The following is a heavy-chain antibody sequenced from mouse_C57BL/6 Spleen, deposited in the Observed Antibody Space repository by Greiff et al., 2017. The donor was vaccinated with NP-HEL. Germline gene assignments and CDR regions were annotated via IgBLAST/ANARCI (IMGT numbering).Heavy chain of an antibody. CDR2: IYPGSGNT. D-gene: IGHD3-2*02. CDR3: ARDSSGYYAMDY. J-gene: IGHJ4*01. V-gene: IGHV1-76*01. CDR1: GYTFTDYY. Sequence: QVQLKESGAELVRPGASVKLSCKASGYTFTDYYINWVKQRPGQGLEWIARIYPGSGNTYYNEKFKGKATLTAENSSSTAYMQLSSLTSEDSAVYFCARDSSGYYAMDYWGQGTSVTVSS.